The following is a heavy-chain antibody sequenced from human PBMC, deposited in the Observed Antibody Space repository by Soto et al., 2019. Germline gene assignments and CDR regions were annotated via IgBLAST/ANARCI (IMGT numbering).Heavy chain of an antibody. CDR3: ARDAGLYYYDSSGPTSSYGMDV. CDR1: GFTVSSNY. Sequence: EVQLVESGGGLIQPGGSLRLSCAASGFTVSSNYMSWVRQAPGKGLEWVSVIYSGGSTYYADSVKGRFTISRDNSKNTLYLQMNSLRAEDTAVYYCARDAGLYYYDSSGPTSSYGMDVWGQGTTVTVSS. V-gene: IGHV3-53*01. D-gene: IGHD3-22*01. J-gene: IGHJ6*02. CDR2: IYSGGST.